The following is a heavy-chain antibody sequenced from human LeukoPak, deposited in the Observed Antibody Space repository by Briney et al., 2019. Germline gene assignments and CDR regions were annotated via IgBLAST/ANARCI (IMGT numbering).Heavy chain of an antibody. J-gene: IGHJ4*02. V-gene: IGHV4-34*01. CDR1: GESLTSYY. CDR2: IYESGTT. D-gene: IGHD2-15*01. Sequence: SETLSLTCAVYGESLTSYYWSWVRQPPGQGLEWIGEIYESGTTDYNPSLNRRVTISMLPSKQQYSLSLSSVTAADTAVYYCARGAWATRLGSWGLGTPVIVSS. CDR3: ARGAWATRLGS.